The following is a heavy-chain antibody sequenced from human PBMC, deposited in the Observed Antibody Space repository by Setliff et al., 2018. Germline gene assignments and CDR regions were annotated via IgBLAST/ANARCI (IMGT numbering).Heavy chain of an antibody. J-gene: IGHJ3*01. D-gene: IGHD1-26*01. CDR1: GYTFTSYG. CDR3: VREYSGGGLT. CDR2: ISVHNGNT. Sequence: ASVKVSCKASGYTFTSYGFSLVRQAPGQGLEWMGRISVHNGNTNYGQKYQGRVAMTTDTSTNTVYMELRSLRSDDTAVYFCVREYSGGGLTWGQGTMVTVSS. V-gene: IGHV1-18*01.